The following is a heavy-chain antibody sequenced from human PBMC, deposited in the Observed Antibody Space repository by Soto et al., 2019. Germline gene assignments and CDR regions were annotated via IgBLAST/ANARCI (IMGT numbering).Heavy chain of an antibody. V-gene: IGHV1-18*04. Sequence: QEQLVQSGGEVKKPGASVRVSCKASGYTFTKYGITWVRQAPGQGLEWMGWIGVYNGKTNYARKLQGRVIMTADTSARTAYMEQRSLRSDDTAVYYCSRARYCTSPSCYNHYSYGMDIWGQGTTVSVSS. CDR3: SRARYCTSPSCYNHYSYGMDI. J-gene: IGHJ6*02. CDR1: GYTFTKYG. CDR2: IGVYNGKT. D-gene: IGHD2-2*02.